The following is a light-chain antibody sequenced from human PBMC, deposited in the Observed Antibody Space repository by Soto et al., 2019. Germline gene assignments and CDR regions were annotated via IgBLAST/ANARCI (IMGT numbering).Light chain of an antibody. CDR3: SSFTTSTTLVV. CDR1: SGDVGGYNY. CDR2: DVN. V-gene: IGLV2-14*01. J-gene: IGLJ2*01. Sequence: QSVLTQPASVSGSPGQSITISCTGTSGDVGGYNYVSWYQQHPDKAPKLMIYDVNNRPSGVSNRFSGSKSGNTASLTISGLLAEDEADYYCSSFTTSTTLVVFGGGTKLTVL.